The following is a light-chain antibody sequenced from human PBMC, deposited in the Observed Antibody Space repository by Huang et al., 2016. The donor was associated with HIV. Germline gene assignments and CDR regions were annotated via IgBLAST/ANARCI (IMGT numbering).Light chain of an antibody. J-gene: IGKJ1*01. V-gene: IGKV3-15*01. CDR3: HQYNNWPQT. CDR2: AAS. Sequence: EIVMTQSQATLSVSSGEKATLSCSASQSVSSNLAWYQHKPGQAPRLLIYAASARASGIPARFSGSGSGTEFTLTISSLQSEDFAVYYCHQYNNWPQTFGQGTKVEIK. CDR1: QSVSSN.